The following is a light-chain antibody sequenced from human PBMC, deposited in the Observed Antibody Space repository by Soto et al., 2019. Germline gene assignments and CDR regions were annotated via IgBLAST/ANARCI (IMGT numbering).Light chain of an antibody. CDR3: QQYETFSGT. V-gene: IGKV1-5*01. Sequence: DIQMTQSPSTLSASVVDRVTITCLASQSVSGWLAWYQQKPGEAPKLLIYDASALPRLVPSRFSGSGSGTKFTLTIASLQPDDFATYYCQQYETFSGTFGPGTKVDI. J-gene: IGKJ1*01. CDR2: DAS. CDR1: QSVSGW.